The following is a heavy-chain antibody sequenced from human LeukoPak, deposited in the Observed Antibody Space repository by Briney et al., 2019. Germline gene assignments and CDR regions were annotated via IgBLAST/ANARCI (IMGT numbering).Heavy chain of an antibody. CDR3: ASQPYYYDSSGSGGVDY. CDR1: GGSISSGDYY. V-gene: IGHV4-30-4*01. CDR2: IYYSGST. Sequence: SETLSLTCTVSGGSISSGDYYWSWIRQPPGKGLEWIGYIYYSGSTYYNPSLKSRVTISVDTSKNQFSLKLSSVTAADTAVYYCASQPYYYDSSGSGGVDYWGQGTLVTVSS. J-gene: IGHJ4*02. D-gene: IGHD3-22*01.